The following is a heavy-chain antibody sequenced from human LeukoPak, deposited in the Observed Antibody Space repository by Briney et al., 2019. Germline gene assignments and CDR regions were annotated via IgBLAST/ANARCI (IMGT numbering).Heavy chain of an antibody. CDR1: GGSFSGYY. CDR2: VNHSGST. J-gene: IGHJ6*03. CDR3: ARSVRGGDYVITYYYYYYMDV. Sequence: SETLSLTCAVYGGSFSGYYWSWIRQPPGKGLEWIGQVNHSGSTNYNPSLKSRVTISVDTSKNQFSLKLSSVTAADTAVYYCARSVRGGDYVITYYYYYYMDVWGKGTTVTVSS. V-gene: IGHV4-34*01. D-gene: IGHD4-17*01.